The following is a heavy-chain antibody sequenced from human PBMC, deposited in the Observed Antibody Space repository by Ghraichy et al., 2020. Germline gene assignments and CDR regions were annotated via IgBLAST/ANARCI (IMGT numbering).Heavy chain of an antibody. Sequence: SVKVSCKASGGTFSSYAISWVRQAPGQGLEWMGGIIPIFGTANYAQKFQGRVTITADKSTSTAYMELSSLRSEDTAVYYCAREEGSGSYYSTWFDPWGQGTLVSVSS. D-gene: IGHD3-10*01. CDR1: GGTFSSYA. CDR2: IIPIFGTA. V-gene: IGHV1-69*06. CDR3: AREEGSGSYYSTWFDP. J-gene: IGHJ5*02.